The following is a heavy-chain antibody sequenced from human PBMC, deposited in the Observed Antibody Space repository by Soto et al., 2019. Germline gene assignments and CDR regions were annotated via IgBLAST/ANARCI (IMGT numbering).Heavy chain of an antibody. CDR1: GYTFTGYY. Sequence: QVQLVQSGAEVKKPGASVKVSCKASGYTFTGYYMHWVRQAPVQGLEWMGWINPNSGGTNYAQKFQGWVTMTRDTSISTAYMELSRLRSDDTAVYYCAITSYRMGEAFDIWGQGTMVTVSS. CDR3: AITSYRMGEAFDI. D-gene: IGHD3-16*02. CDR2: INPNSGGT. V-gene: IGHV1-2*04. J-gene: IGHJ3*02.